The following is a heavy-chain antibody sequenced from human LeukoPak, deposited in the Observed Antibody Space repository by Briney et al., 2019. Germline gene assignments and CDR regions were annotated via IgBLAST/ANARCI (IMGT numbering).Heavy chain of an antibody. CDR2: INHSGST. CDR3: AGPSSSWPFGI. D-gene: IGHD6-13*01. Sequence: SETLSLTCAVYGGSFSGYYWSWIRQPPGKGLEWIGEINHSGSTNYNPSLKSRVTTSVNTSNNRFSLKLMSVTAADTAVYYCAGPSSSWPFGIWGQGTMVTVSS. V-gene: IGHV4-34*01. CDR1: GGSFSGYY. J-gene: IGHJ3*02.